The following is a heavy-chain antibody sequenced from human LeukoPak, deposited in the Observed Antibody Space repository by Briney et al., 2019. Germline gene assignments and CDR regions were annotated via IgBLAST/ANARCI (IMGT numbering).Heavy chain of an antibody. Sequence: ASVKVSCKVSGYTLTELSMHWVRQAPGKGLDWMGGFDPEDGETIYAQKFQGRVTMTEDTSTDTAYMELSSLRSEETAVYYCATGLYCSGGSCYGGHWFDPWGQGTLVTVSS. J-gene: IGHJ5*02. D-gene: IGHD2-15*01. CDR3: ATGLYCSGGSCYGGHWFDP. CDR1: GYTLTELS. CDR2: FDPEDGET. V-gene: IGHV1-24*01.